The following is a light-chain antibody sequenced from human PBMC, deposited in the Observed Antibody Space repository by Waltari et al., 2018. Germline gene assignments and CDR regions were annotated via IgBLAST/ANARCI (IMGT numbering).Light chain of an antibody. CDR2: EGS. Sequence: QSALTQPASVSGSPGQSITISCTGTSSDVGSYNLVSWYQQHPGKAPKRMSYEGSKRPSGVSNRFSGSKSGNTASLTISGLQAEDEADYYCCSYAGSSTWVFGGGTKLTVL. V-gene: IGLV2-23*01. CDR3: CSYAGSSTWV. CDR1: SSDVGSYNL. J-gene: IGLJ3*02.